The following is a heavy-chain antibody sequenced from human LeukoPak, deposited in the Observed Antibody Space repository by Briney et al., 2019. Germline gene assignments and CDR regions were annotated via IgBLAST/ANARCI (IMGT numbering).Heavy chain of an antibody. CDR2: ISPSGGGT. CDR1: GFTFSTYA. CDR3: ARYCSGICRDRHLDY. V-gene: IGHV3-23*01. D-gene: IGHD2-15*01. J-gene: IGHJ4*02. Sequence: GGSLRLSCAAPGFTFSTYAMTWVRQAPGKGLEWVSTISPSGGGTYYADSVKGRFTISRDNSRNTLNLQMNSLRAEDTAIYYCARYCSGICRDRHLDYWGQGSLVTVSS.